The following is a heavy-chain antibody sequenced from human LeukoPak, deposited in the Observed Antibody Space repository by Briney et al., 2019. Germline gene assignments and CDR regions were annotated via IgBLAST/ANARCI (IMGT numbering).Heavy chain of an antibody. V-gene: IGHV4-61*02. CDR1: GGSISSGSYY. CDR3: ARDCWGTLHEDYYYYMDV. D-gene: IGHD7-27*01. J-gene: IGHJ6*03. CDR2: IYTSGST. Sequence: SETLSLTCTVSGGSISSGSYYWSWIRQPAGKGLEWIGRIYTSGSTNYNPSLKSRVTISVDTSKNQFSLKLSSETAADTAVYYCARDCWGTLHEDYYYYMDVWGKGTTVTISS.